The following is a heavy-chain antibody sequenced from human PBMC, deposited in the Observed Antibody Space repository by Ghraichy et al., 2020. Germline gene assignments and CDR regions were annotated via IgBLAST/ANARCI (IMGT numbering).Heavy chain of an antibody. CDR3: AKVPFLDYFEY. J-gene: IGHJ4*02. Sequence: LSLTCAASGFTFSSYAMSWVRQAPGKGLEWVSAISGTGGSTYYADSVKGRFTMSRDNSKNTLYLQMNSLRAEDTAVYHCAKVPFLDYFEYWGQGTLVTVSS. CDR1: GFTFSSYA. CDR2: ISGTGGST. V-gene: IGHV3-23*01. D-gene: IGHD3-3*02.